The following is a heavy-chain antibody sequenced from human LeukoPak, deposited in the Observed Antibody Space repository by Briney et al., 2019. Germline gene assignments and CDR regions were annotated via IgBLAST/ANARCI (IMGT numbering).Heavy chain of an antibody. J-gene: IGHJ6*02. CDR3: ASGRWSSGWYDYYYYGMDV. D-gene: IGHD6-19*01. Sequence: ASVKVSCEASGYTFTIYDINWVRQATGQGLEWMGCMNPNSGNTGYAQKFQGRVTMTRNTSISTAYMELSSLRSEDTAVYYCASGRWSSGWYDYYYYGMDVWGQGTTVTVSS. V-gene: IGHV1-8*01. CDR1: GYTFTIYD. CDR2: MNPNSGNT.